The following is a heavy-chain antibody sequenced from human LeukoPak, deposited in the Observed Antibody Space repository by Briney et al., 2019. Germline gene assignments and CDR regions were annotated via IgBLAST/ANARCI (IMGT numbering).Heavy chain of an antibody. CDR1: GFSFSNAW. J-gene: IGHJ4*02. Sequence: PGGSLRLSCAASGFSFSNAWMNWVRQALGKGLEWVGRIKSKTDGGTTDYAAPVKGRFTISRDDSKNTLYLQMNSLKTEDTAVYYCTGDITHYYGSGTGNWGQGTLVTVSS. CDR2: IKSKTDGGTT. D-gene: IGHD3-10*01. CDR3: TGDITHYYGSGTGN. V-gene: IGHV3-15*01.